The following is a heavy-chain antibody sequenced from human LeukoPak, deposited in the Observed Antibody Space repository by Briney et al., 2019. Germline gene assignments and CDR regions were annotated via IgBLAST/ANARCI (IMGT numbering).Heavy chain of an antibody. Sequence: GGSLRLSCVTSGLSFSGYAIHWVRQAPGKGLEWVALISDNGGRKEYADSVKGRFTIDRDNSKNTVYLQMNTLRPDDTAIYFCARQEARGYSYEALDYWGQGNLVTVSS. CDR2: ISDNGGRK. CDR1: GLSFSGYA. CDR3: ARQEARGYSYEALDY. V-gene: IGHV3-30*04. D-gene: IGHD3-22*01. J-gene: IGHJ4*02.